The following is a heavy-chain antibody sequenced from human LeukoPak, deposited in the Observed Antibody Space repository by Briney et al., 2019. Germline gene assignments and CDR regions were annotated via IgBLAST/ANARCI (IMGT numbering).Heavy chain of an antibody. CDR1: GYTFSDNY. Sequence: GASVKVSCKASGYTFSDNYIHWVRQAPGRGLEWMGWINPHSGGTNYGENFQGRVTLTRDTSISTAYMDLSSLISDDTAVYYCAREFMRVTAFDIWGQGTMVTVSS. CDR2: INPHSGGT. V-gene: IGHV1-2*02. CDR3: AREFMRVTAFDI. D-gene: IGHD2-21*02. J-gene: IGHJ3*02.